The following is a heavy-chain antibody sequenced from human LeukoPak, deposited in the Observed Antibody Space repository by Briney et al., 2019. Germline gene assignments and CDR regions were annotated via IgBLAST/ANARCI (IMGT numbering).Heavy chain of an antibody. J-gene: IGHJ4*02. Sequence: GGSLRLSCAASGFTFNTYPMNWVRQAPGKGLEWVSYISSSGSTIYYADSVKGRFTISRDNAKNSLYLQMNSLRAEDTAVYYCATYRGSWSFDYWGQGTLVTVSS. CDR3: ATYRGSWSFDY. D-gene: IGHD6-13*01. V-gene: IGHV3-48*01. CDR2: ISSSGSTI. CDR1: GFTFNTYP.